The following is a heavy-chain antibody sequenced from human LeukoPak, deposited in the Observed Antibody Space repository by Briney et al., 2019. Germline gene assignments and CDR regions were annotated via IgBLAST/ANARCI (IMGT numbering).Heavy chain of an antibody. D-gene: IGHD5-12*01. V-gene: IGHV4-34*01. Sequence: SETLSLTCAVYGGSFSGYYWSWIRQPPGKGLEWIGEINHSGSTNYNPSLKSRVTISVDTSKNQFSLKLSSVTAADTAVYYCARVVRLRRSYYFDYWGQGTLVTVSS. CDR3: ARVVRLRRSYYFDY. CDR2: INHSGST. CDR1: GGSFSGYY. J-gene: IGHJ4*02.